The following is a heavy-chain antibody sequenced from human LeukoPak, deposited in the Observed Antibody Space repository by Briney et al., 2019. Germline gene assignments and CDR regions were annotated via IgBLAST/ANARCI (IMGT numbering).Heavy chain of an antibody. CDR3: VKERMTITSAFDY. V-gene: IGHV3-64D*09. Sequence: GGSLRLSCSGSGFTFSAYAIHWVRQAPGKGLEYVSAINSNGRSTYYPDSVKGRFTISRDNSKNTVFLEMSSLRAEDTAVYYCVKERMTITSAFDYWGQGTPVTVSS. CDR1: GFTFSAYA. D-gene: IGHD4/OR15-4a*01. CDR2: INSNGRST. J-gene: IGHJ4*02.